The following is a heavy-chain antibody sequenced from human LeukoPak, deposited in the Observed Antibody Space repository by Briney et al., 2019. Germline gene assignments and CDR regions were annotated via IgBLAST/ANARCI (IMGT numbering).Heavy chain of an antibody. CDR1: GFTVSSNY. V-gene: IGHV3-53*01. CDR3: ARNTAMLGGNERGHFDY. CDR2: IYSGGST. Sequence: GGSLRLSCAASGFTVSSNYMSWVRQAPGKGLEWVSVIYSGGSTYYADSVKGRFTISRDNSKNTLYLQMNSLRAEDTTVYYCARNTAMLGGNERGHFDYWGQGTLVTVSS. J-gene: IGHJ4*02. D-gene: IGHD5-18*01.